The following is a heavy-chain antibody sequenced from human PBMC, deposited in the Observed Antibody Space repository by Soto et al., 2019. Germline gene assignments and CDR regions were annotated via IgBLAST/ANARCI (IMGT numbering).Heavy chain of an antibody. V-gene: IGHV4-39*01. CDR2: IYYSGST. Sequence: QLQLQESGPGLVKPSETPSLTCTVSGGSISSSSYYWGWIRQPPGKGLEWIGSIYYSGSTYYNPSLKSRVTTSVDTSKNQFSLKLNSVTAADTAVYYCARNYYDSSGWGDWYFDLWGRGTLVSVSS. CDR1: GGSISSSSYY. J-gene: IGHJ2*01. D-gene: IGHD3-22*01. CDR3: ARNYYDSSGWGDWYFDL.